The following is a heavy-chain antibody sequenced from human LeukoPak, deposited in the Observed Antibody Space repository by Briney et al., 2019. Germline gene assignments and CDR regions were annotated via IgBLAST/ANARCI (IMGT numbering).Heavy chain of an antibody. CDR1: GFTFSSYS. Sequence: GGSLRLSCAASGFTFSSYSMNWVRQAPGKGLEWVSSISSSSSYIYYADSVKGRFTISRDNAKNSPYLQMNSLRAEDTAVYYCARTSAHYYMDVWGKGTTVTVSS. J-gene: IGHJ6*03. V-gene: IGHV3-21*01. CDR2: ISSSSSYI. CDR3: ARTSAHYYMDV.